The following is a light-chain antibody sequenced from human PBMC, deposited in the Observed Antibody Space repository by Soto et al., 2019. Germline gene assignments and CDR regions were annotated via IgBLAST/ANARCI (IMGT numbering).Light chain of an antibody. CDR1: SSDIGAYNS. Sequence: QSVLTQPASVSGSPGQSITISCTGTSSDIGAYNSVSWYQQHPGKAPKLMIYEVSNRPSGVSNRFSASKSGNTASLTISWLQAEDEADYYCSSRTTSNPYVFGTGTKLTVL. J-gene: IGLJ1*01. V-gene: IGLV2-14*01. CDR3: SSRTTSNPYV. CDR2: EVS.